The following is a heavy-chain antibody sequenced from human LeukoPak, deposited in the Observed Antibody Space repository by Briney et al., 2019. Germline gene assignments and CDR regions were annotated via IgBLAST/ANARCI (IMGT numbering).Heavy chain of an antibody. CDR2: INPNSGGT. Sequence: ASVKVSCKASGYTFTGYYMHWVRQAPGQGLEWMGRINPNSGGTNYAQKFQGRVTMTRDTSISTVYMELSRLTSGDTAVYYCSGADYSSGWLTDYWGQGTLVTVSS. V-gene: IGHV1-2*06. CDR1: GYTFTGYY. D-gene: IGHD6-19*01. CDR3: SGADYSSGWLTDY. J-gene: IGHJ4*02.